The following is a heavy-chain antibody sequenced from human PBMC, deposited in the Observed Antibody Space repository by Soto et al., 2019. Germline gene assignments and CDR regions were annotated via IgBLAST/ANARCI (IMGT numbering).Heavy chain of an antibody. CDR2: TSNDGINT. J-gene: IGHJ6*02. V-gene: IGHV3-30-3*01. Sequence: QVQLVESGGGVVQPRRSLRLSCAASAFTLSKFVMHWVRQAPGKGLDWLAVTSNDGINTYYAGSVKGRFTISRDNSKNMVYLQMNSLRDEDTAVYYCARGNMDVWGQGTTVIVSS. CDR3: ARGNMDV. CDR1: AFTLSKFV. D-gene: IGHD1-1*01.